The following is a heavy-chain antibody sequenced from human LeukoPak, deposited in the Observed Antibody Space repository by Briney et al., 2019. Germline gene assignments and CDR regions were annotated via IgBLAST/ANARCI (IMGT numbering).Heavy chain of an antibody. J-gene: IGHJ4*02. Sequence: GGSLRLSCAASGFTFSNSAMSWVRQAPGKGLEWVSAISGSGGSTYYADSVKGRFTISRDNSKNTVYLQMNSLRVEDTAVYYCARHLSGVSGYTYGRGIDYWGQGTLVTVSS. CDR3: ARHLSGVSGYTYGRGIDY. CDR1: GFTFSNSA. CDR2: ISGSGGST. V-gene: IGHV3-23*01. D-gene: IGHD5-18*01.